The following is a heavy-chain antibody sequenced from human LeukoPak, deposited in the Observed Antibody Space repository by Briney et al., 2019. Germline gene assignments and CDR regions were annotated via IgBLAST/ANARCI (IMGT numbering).Heavy chain of an antibody. J-gene: IGHJ6*02. CDR3: ARDSSGGSYYYGMDV. Sequence: GGSLRLSCAASGFTCSDYAMNWVRQAPGKGLEWVAVIWFDGSYKYYADSVKGRFTISRVNSKNTVFLQMDSLRAEDTAVYYCARDSSGGSYYYGMDVWGQGTTVTVSS. CDR2: IWFDGSYK. D-gene: IGHD2-15*01. CDR1: GFTCSDYA. V-gene: IGHV3-33*08.